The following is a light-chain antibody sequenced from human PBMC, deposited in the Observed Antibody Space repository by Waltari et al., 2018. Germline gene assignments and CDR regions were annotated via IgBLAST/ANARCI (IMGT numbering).Light chain of an antibody. J-gene: IGLJ1*01. CDR1: NIDSKS. CDR2: YDN. Sequence: SYVLTQPPSVSVAPGETARITCGGNNIDSKSVHWYRQRPGQAPVVVISYDNDRAAGIPERFSGSNSGNTATLTISRVEAGDEADYHCQVWDANTDPGVFGTGTEVTVL. V-gene: IGLV3-21*01. CDR3: QVWDANTDPGV.